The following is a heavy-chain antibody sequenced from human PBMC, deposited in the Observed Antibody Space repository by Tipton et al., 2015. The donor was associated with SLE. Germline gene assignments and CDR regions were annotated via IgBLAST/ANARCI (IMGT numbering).Heavy chain of an antibody. J-gene: IGHJ5*02. CDR1: GFTFSEYA. CDR2: ITWNSGDV. CDR3: VRRADYDFWTGPKWFDP. V-gene: IGHV3-9*01. Sequence: SLRLSCTASGFTFSEYAMHWVRQVPGKGLAWVSGITWNSGDVGYADSVQGRFTISRDNAENSLYLQMNSLRAEDTAVYYCVRRADYDFWTGPKWFDPWGQGTLVTVSS. D-gene: IGHD3-3*01.